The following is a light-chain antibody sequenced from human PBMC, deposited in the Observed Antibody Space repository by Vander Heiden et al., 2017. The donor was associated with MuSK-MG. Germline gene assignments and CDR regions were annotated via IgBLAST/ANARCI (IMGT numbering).Light chain of an antibody. Sequence: SYVLTQPPSVSVAPGQTATISCGGNNIGRKSVHWYQQKPGQGPVGGGEEDTDRPSGIPERFSGSNSGTKANPNITRVEAGDEADYFGHVWDTVIDQAVFGTGTHVTVL. CDR2: EDT. J-gene: IGLJ1*01. CDR3: HVWDTVIDQAV. CDR1: NIGRKS. V-gene: IGLV3-21*02.